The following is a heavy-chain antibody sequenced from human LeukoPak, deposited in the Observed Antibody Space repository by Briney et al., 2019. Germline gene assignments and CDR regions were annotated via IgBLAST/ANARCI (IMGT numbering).Heavy chain of an antibody. J-gene: IGHJ4*02. D-gene: IGHD6-19*01. CDR1: GFIFSSYG. CDR2: IRYDGTHK. CDR3: AKDFYSSGGWGYFDY. V-gene: IGHV3-30*02. Sequence: QPGGSLRLSCAASGFIFSSYGMPWVRQAPGKGLAWVTFIRYDGTHKYYGDSVKGRFTISRDDSKNTLHLQMNSLRAEDTAVYYCAKDFYSSGGWGYFDYWGQGTLVTVSS.